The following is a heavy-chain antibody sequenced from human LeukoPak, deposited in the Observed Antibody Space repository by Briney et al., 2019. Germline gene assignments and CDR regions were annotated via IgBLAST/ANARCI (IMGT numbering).Heavy chain of an antibody. J-gene: IGHJ4*02. V-gene: IGHV1-69*10. Sequence: VASVKVSCKASGGTFSSYAISWVRQAPGQGLEWMGWIIPILGIANYAQKFQGRVTITADKSTSTAYMELSSLRSEDTAVYYCARDVYSYDFWSGYYTGEDYWGQGTLVTVSS. CDR2: IIPILGIA. D-gene: IGHD3-3*01. CDR1: GGTFSSYA. CDR3: ARDVYSYDFWSGYYTGEDY.